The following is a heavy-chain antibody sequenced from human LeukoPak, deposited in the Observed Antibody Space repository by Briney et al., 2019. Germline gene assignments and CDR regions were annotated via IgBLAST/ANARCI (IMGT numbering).Heavy chain of an antibody. CDR3: ARDRVEYSSSAGDY. J-gene: IGHJ4*02. CDR1: GGTFSSYA. CDR2: IIPILGIA. V-gene: IGHV1-69*04. D-gene: IGHD6-6*01. Sequence: SVKVSCKASGGTFSSYAISWVRQAPGQGLEWMGRIIPILGIANYAQKFQGRVTITADKSTSTAYMELSSLRSEDTAVYYCARDRVEYSSSAGDYWGQGTLVTVSS.